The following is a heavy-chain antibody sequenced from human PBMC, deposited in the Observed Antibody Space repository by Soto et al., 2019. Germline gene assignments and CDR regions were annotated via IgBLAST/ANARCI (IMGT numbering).Heavy chain of an antibody. J-gene: IGHJ6*03. CDR1: GFTFSSYG. D-gene: IGHD4-17*01. CDR2: IWYDGSNK. CDR3: ARVSKEVTTRYYYYYMDV. Sequence: VQLVESGGGVVQPGRSLRLSCAASGFTFSSYGMHWVRQAPGKGLEWVAVIWYDGSNKYYADSVKGRFTISRDNSKNTLYLQMNSLRAEDTAVYYCARVSKEVTTRYYYYYMDVWGKGTTVTVSS. V-gene: IGHV3-33*01.